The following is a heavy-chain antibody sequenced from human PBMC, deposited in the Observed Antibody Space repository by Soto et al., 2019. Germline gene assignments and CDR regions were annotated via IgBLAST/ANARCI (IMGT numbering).Heavy chain of an antibody. V-gene: IGHV1-2*04. J-gene: IGHJ5*02. CDR1: GYTFTGYY. CDR3: ARHIYCSGGSCYLARWFDP. Sequence: ASVKVSCKASGYTFTGYYMHWVRQAPGQGLEWMGWINPNSGGTNYAQKFQGWVTMTRDTSISTAYMELSRLRSDDTAVYYCARHIYCSGGSCYLARWFDPWGQGTLVTVSS. CDR2: INPNSGGT. D-gene: IGHD2-15*01.